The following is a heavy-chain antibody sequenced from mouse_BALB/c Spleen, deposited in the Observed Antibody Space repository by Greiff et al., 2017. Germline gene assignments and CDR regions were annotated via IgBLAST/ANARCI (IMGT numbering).Heavy chain of an antibody. D-gene: IGHD3-1*01. J-gene: IGHJ4*01. Sequence: VQLQQSGAELARSGASVKLSCTASGYNFKSYWMHWVNQRPGQGLEWIGYINPSTGYTEYNQKFKDKATLTADKSSSTAYMQLSSQTSEDSAVYYYGKGTAAIDYWGQGTTVTVSS. CDR2: INPSTGYT. V-gene: IGHV1-4*01. CDR3: GKGTAAIDY. CDR1: GYNFKSYW.